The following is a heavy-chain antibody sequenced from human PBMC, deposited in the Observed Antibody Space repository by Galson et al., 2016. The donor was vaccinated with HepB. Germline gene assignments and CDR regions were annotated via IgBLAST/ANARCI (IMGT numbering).Heavy chain of an antibody. CDR2: ISSRGSYI. V-gene: IGHV3-21*01. CDR3: ARDNYNPYDFWSGYYPNSHYYLDV. D-gene: IGHD3-3*01. CDR1: GFTFPNYN. Sequence: SLRLSCAASGFTFPNYNLNWVRQAPGKGPEWVPSISSRGSYISYADAAEGRFTISRDNPRNSLYLQMNSLRAEDTAVYYCARDNYNPYDFWSGYYPNSHYYLDVWGKGTTVAVSS. J-gene: IGHJ6*03.